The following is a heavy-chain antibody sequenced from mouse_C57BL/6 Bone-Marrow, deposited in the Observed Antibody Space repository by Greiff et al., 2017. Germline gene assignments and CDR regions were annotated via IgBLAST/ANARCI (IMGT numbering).Heavy chain of an antibody. V-gene: IGHV5-17*01. CDR2: ISSGSSTI. D-gene: IGHD1-1*01. Sequence: EVKLVESGGGLVKPGGSLKLSCAASGFTFSDYGMHWVRQAPEKGLEWVAYISSGSSTIYYADTVKGRFTISRDNAKNTLFLQMTSLRSEDTAMYYCARQDYVYYYAMDYWGQGTSVTVSS. CDR1: GFTFSDYG. CDR3: ARQDYVYYYAMDY. J-gene: IGHJ4*01.